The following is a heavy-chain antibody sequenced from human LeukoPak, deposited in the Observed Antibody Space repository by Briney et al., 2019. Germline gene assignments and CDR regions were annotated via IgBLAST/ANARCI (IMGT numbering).Heavy chain of an antibody. CDR2: IYYSGST. CDR3: ARSHYTFWSGYYS. V-gene: IGHV4-39*01. CDR1: GGSISSSSYY. D-gene: IGHD3-3*01. J-gene: IGHJ4*02. Sequence: SETLSLTCTVSGGSISSSSYYWGWIRQPPGKGLEWIGSIYYSGSTYYNPSLKSRVTISVDTSKNQFSLKLSSVTAADTAVYYCARSHYTFWSGYYSWGQGTLVTVSS.